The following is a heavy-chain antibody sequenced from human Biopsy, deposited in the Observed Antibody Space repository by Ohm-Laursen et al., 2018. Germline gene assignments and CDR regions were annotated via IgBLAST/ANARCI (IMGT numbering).Heavy chain of an antibody. V-gene: IGHV3-15*01. D-gene: IGHD6-13*01. Sequence: SLRLSCSASGFTFTDAWMTWVRQAPGKGLEWVGRIKRKMDGGTREYAAPVEGRFSISRDDSQNTLYLHISSLKTKDTAMYYCVTACEGTAAGPHGGYWGQGTLVTVSS. J-gene: IGHJ4*02. CDR2: IKRKMDGGTR. CDR1: GFTFTDAW. CDR3: VTACEGTAAGPHGGY.